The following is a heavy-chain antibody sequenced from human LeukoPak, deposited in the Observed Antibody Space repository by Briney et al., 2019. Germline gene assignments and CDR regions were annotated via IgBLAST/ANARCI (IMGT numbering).Heavy chain of an antibody. CDR1: GSRFTTYW. Sequence: GASLKISCQTSGSRFTTYWIGWVRQVPGKGLDGVGFIYPDDSNARYRPSFQGQVTISVDKSITTAYLQWSSLRASDTAMYYCARHISISSTSSHFDYWGRGTLVTVSS. V-gene: IGHV5-51*01. J-gene: IGHJ4*02. CDR3: ARHISISSTSSHFDY. CDR2: IYPDDSNA. D-gene: IGHD6-6*01.